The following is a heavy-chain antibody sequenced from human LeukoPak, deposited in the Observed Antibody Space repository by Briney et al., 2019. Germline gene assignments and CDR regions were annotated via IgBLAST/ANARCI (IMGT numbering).Heavy chain of an antibody. Sequence: PGESLKISCQGSGYSFTSYWIAWVRQMPGKGLEWMGIIYPGDSDTRYSPSFQGQVTISADKSISTAYLQWSSLKASDTAMYYCARESYDSSDYVVDYWGQRTLVTVSS. J-gene: IGHJ4*02. D-gene: IGHD3-22*01. CDR3: ARESYDSSDYVVDY. V-gene: IGHV5-51*01. CDR2: IYPGDSDT. CDR1: GYSFTSYW.